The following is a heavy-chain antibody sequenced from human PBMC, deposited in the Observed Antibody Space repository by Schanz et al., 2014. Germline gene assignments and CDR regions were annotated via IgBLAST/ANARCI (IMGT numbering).Heavy chain of an antibody. CDR2: ISGSGGST. D-gene: IGHD6-19*01. J-gene: IGHJ4*02. V-gene: IGHV3-23*01. CDR1: GFTFSTFA. CDR3: AASSGWHPSTDY. Sequence: EVQLLESGGGLVQPGGSLRLSCSASGFTFSTFAMHWVRQAPGKGLEWVSAISGSGGSTYYADSVKGRFTISRDNAKSSLYLQMNSLRVEDTAVYYCAASSGWHPSTDYWGQGTLVTVSS.